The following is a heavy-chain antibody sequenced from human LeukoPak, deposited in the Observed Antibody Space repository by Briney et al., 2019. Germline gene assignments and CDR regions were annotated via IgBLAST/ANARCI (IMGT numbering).Heavy chain of an antibody. CDR2: TWYDGSNK. Sequence: GGSLRLSCAASGFTFSSYGMHWVRQAPGKGLEWVAVTWYDGSNKYYADSVKGRFTISRDNSKNTLYLHMNSLRAEDTAVYYCARGEPLTVTTSDCFGYWGQGTLVTVSS. CDR1: GFTFSSYG. D-gene: IGHD4-17*01. CDR3: ARGEPLTVTTSDCFGY. V-gene: IGHV3-33*01. J-gene: IGHJ4*02.